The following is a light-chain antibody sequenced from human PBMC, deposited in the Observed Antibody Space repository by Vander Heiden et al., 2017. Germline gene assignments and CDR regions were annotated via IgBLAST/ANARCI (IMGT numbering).Light chain of an antibody. CDR1: SSNIGAGDD. CDR2: GNS. CDR3: QSYDISLSVV. Sequence: QSVLTQLPSVSAAPGQRATISSTGSSSNIGAGDDVHCYQQVPGTAPKLLIYGNSNRPSGVPDRFSGSKSGTSASLAITGLQAEDVADYYCQSYDISLSVVFGGGTKLTVL. J-gene: IGLJ2*01. V-gene: IGLV1-40*01.